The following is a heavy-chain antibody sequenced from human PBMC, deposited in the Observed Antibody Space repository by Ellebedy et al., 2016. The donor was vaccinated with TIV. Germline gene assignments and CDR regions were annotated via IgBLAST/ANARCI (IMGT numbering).Heavy chain of an antibody. CDR3: AKYSGVTITRYFDS. D-gene: IGHD5-24*01. V-gene: IGHV3-23*01. CDR2: IGSDSGGV. CDR1: GFTFKNYA. Sequence: GGSLRLXXAASGFTFKNYAMVWVRQAPGKGLEWVSVIGSDSGGVQYADSVKGRFIISRDNSENTLYLQMNSLRAEDTARYYCAKYSGVTITRYFDSWGQGSLVTVSS. J-gene: IGHJ4*02.